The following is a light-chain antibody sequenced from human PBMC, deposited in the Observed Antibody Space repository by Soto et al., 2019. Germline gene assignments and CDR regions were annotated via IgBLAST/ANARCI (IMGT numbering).Light chain of an antibody. CDR3: TPHSRSRPLV. CDR1: SSDIGGYKY. CDR2: EVS. J-gene: IGLJ3*02. V-gene: IGLV2-14*01. Sequence: SVLTQAASVSGSLGQSLTISCTGTSSDIGGYKYVSWYQQHPGKAPKLIIFEVSNRPSGVSDRFSGSNSGNTASLTIYGPQAEYDADYDCTPHSRSRPLVSGAGTTVTVL.